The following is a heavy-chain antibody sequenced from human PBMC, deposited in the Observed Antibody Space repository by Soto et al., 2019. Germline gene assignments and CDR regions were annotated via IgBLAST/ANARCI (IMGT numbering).Heavy chain of an antibody. V-gene: IGHV3-48*01. CDR1: GFTISSYW. D-gene: IGHD5-18*01. CDR3: ARDSGYSYGPFDY. Sequence: PGESLKISCVVSGFTISSYWMHWVRQAPGKGLEWVSYISSSSSTIYYADSVKGRFTISRDNAKNSLYLQMNSLRAEDTAVYYCARDSGYSYGPFDYWGQGTLVTVSS. CDR2: ISSSSSTI. J-gene: IGHJ4*02.